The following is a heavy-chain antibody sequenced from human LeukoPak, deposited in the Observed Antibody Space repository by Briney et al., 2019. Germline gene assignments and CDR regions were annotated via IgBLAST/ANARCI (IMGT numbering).Heavy chain of an antibody. CDR1: GGSIRSSNYY. CDR2: IYHNGGT. CDR3: ARRAVTGTGVDAFGI. V-gene: IGHV4-39*01. J-gene: IGHJ3*02. Sequence: SETLSLTCTVSGGSIRSSNYYWGWIRQPPGKGLEWIGTIYHNGGTYYNPSLQSRVTISVDTSKNQFSLKLNSVTAPDTGIYYCARRAVTGTGVDAFGIWGQGTMVTVSS. D-gene: IGHD6-19*01.